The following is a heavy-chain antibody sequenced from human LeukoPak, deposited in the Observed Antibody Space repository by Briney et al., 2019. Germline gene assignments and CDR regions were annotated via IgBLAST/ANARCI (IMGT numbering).Heavy chain of an antibody. CDR1: GFTFDDYA. J-gene: IGHJ4*02. D-gene: IGHD1/OR15-1a*01. V-gene: IGHV3-9*01. Sequence: SGGSLRLSCAASGFTFDDYAMHWVRQAPGEGLEWVSGISWNSGSIGYADSVKGRFTISRDNAKNSLYLQMNSLRAEDTALYYCAKIGAAEQSFDYWGQGTLVTVSS. CDR2: ISWNSGSI. CDR3: AKIGAAEQSFDY.